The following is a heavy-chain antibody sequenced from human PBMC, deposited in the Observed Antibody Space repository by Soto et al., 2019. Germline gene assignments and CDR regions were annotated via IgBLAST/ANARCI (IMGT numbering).Heavy chain of an antibody. D-gene: IGHD2-2*01. V-gene: IGHV3-23*01. CDR2: ISGSGGSP. Sequence: GSLRLSCAASGFSFSTYTMSWVRRAPGKGLEWVSAISGSGGSPSYADSVQGRFTISRDNPKKTLYLQMNSLRAEDTAVYYCAKDRSSTSCYAFDYWGQGSLVTVSS. CDR1: GFSFSTYT. CDR3: AKDRSSTSCYAFDY. J-gene: IGHJ4*02.